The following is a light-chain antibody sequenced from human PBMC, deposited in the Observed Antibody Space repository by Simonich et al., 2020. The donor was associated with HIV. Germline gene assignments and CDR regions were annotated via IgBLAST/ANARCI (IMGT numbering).Light chain of an antibody. CDR1: RHILYNSNNKNY. J-gene: IGKJ1*01. V-gene: IGKV4-1*01. CDR2: CAS. CDR3: QQYYTTPPT. Sequence: DIVMTQSPDSLAVSLGERATINCKSSRHILYNSNNKNYLAWYQQKPGQPPNLLIYCASTRESGVPDRFSASGSGTDFTLTISSLQAEDVAVYYCQQYYTTPPTFGQGTKVEIK.